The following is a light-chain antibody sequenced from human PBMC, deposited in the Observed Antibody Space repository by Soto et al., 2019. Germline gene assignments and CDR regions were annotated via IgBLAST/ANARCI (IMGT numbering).Light chain of an antibody. V-gene: IGKV3-15*01. CDR2: GVS. CDR1: QSVSSN. Sequence: EIVMTQSPATLSVSPGERATLSCRASQSVSSNLAWYQQKPGQAPRLLIYGVSTRATGIPARFSGSGSGTEFTLTISSLQSEDFAVYYCQQYNKWLTWRFGQGTKV. J-gene: IGKJ1*01. CDR3: QQYNKWLTWR.